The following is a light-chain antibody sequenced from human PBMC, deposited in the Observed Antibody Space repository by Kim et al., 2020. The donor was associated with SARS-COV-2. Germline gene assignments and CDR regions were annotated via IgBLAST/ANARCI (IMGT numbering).Light chain of an antibody. CDR2: AAS. CDR1: QSVSNRY. CDR3: HQYGNPPDS. Sequence: LSPGEIATLPCQATQSVSNRYLAWYQHKPGQAPRLIIYAASNRATGIPDRFSGTGSGADFTLTISRLEPEDFAVYYCHQYGNPPDSFGQGTKLEIK. V-gene: IGKV3-20*01. J-gene: IGKJ2*03.